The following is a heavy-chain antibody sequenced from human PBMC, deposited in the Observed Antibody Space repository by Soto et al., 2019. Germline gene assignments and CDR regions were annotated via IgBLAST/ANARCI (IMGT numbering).Heavy chain of an antibody. V-gene: IGHV6-1*01. CDR2: TYYRSKWFH. CDR1: GDSVSSDITS. D-gene: IGHD3-10*01. Sequence: SETLSLTCAISGDSVSSDITSWIWIRQSPSRGLEWLGRTYYRSKWFHDYAASVKSRITINPDTSKNQFTLELNSMTPEDTAVYYCARGNALDVWGQGTVVTVSS. J-gene: IGHJ3*01. CDR3: ARGNALDV.